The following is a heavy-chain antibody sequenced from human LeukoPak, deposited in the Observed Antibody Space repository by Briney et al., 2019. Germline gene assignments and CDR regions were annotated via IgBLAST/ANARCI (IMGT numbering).Heavy chain of an antibody. Sequence: EASVKVSCKVSGYTLTESSMHWVRQAPGKGLEWMGGFDPEDGETIYAQKFQGRVTMTEDTSTDTAYMELSSLRSEDTAVYYCATDNYYGSGIYYRFDYWGQGTLVTVSS. CDR3: ATDNYYGSGIYYRFDY. CDR1: GYTLTESS. J-gene: IGHJ4*02. CDR2: FDPEDGET. D-gene: IGHD3-10*01. V-gene: IGHV1-24*01.